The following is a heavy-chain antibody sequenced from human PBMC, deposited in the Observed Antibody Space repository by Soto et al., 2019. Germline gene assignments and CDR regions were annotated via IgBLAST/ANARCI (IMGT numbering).Heavy chain of an antibody. CDR3: ARDPAGHYYGSGSYRHY. CDR2: ISAYNGNT. D-gene: IGHD3-10*01. J-gene: IGHJ4*02. CDR1: GYTFTSYG. V-gene: IGHV1-18*01. Sequence: QVQLVQSGAEVKKPGASVKVSCKASGYTFTSYGISWVRQAPGQGLEWMGWISAYNGNTNYAQKLQGRVTMTTDTATSTAYMELRSLRSDDTAVYYCARDPAGHYYGSGSYRHYWGQGTLVTVSS.